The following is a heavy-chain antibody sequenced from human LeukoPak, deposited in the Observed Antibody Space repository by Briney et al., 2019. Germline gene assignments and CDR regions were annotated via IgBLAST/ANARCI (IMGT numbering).Heavy chain of an antibody. CDR1: GFTFSSYS. Sequence: GGSLRLSCAASGFTFSSYSMNWVRQAPGKGLEWVSYISSSSSTIYYADSVKGRFTISRDNAKNSLYLQMNSLRAEDTAVYYCAVPSPSIAVAGNWGQGTPVTVSS. D-gene: IGHD6-19*01. CDR2: ISSSSSTI. CDR3: AVPSPSIAVAGN. J-gene: IGHJ4*02. V-gene: IGHV3-48*01.